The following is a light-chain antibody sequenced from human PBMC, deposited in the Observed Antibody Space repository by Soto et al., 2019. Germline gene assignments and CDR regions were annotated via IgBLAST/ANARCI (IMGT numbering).Light chain of an antibody. Sequence: QSVLTQPASVSGSPGQSITISCTGTSSDVGNYNFVSWYLQHPGKAPKLMIFEVNKRSSGVPNRFSGSKSGNTASLTISGLQAEDEADYYWCSYAKSGALLFGGGTKVTVL. CDR3: CSYAKSGALL. CDR1: SSDVGNYNF. V-gene: IGLV2-23*01. J-gene: IGLJ2*01. CDR2: EVN.